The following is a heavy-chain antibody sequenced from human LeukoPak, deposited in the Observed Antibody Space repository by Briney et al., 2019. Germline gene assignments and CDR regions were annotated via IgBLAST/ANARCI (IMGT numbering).Heavy chain of an antibody. D-gene: IGHD6-19*01. Sequence: GGSLRLSCAASGFTFSSYSMNWVRQAPGKGLEWVSAISGSGGSTYYADSVKGRFTISKDNSKNTVYLQMNSLRAEDTAVYYCARRSGIAVAGAFDYWGQGTLVTVSS. CDR2: ISGSGGST. CDR3: ARRSGIAVAGAFDY. J-gene: IGHJ4*02. CDR1: GFTFSSYS. V-gene: IGHV3-23*01.